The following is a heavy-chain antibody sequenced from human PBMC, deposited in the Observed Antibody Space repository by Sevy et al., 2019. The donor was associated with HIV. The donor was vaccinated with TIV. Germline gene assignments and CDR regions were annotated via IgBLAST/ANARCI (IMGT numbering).Heavy chain of an antibody. CDR1: GGSISSGDYY. CDR3: ARAPTNCGGDCWHVDY. V-gene: IGHV4-30-4*01. D-gene: IGHD2-21*02. Sequence: SETLSLTCTVSGGSISSGDYYWSWIRQPPGKGLEWIGYIYYSGSTYYNPSLKSRVTISVDTSKNQFSLKLSSATAADTAVYYCARAPTNCGGDCWHVDYWCQGTLVTVSS. J-gene: IGHJ4*02. CDR2: IYYSGST.